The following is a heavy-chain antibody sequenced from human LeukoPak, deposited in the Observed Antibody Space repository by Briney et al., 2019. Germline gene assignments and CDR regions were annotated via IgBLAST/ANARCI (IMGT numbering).Heavy chain of an antibody. CDR1: GFTVSSNY. Sequence: SGGSLILSCAASGFTVSSNYMSWVRQAPGKGLEWVSVIYSGGSTYYADSVKGRFTISRDNSKNTLYLQMNSLRAEDTAVYYCATRRVDSSGWQFDYWGQGTLVTVSS. J-gene: IGHJ4*02. CDR2: IYSGGST. V-gene: IGHV3-53*01. D-gene: IGHD6-19*01. CDR3: ATRRVDSSGWQFDY.